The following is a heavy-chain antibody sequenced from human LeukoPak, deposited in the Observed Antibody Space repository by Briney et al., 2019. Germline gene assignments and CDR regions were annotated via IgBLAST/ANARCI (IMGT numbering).Heavy chain of an antibody. CDR1: GGSISSGGYC. D-gene: IGHD2-2*01. J-gene: IGHJ4*02. V-gene: IGHV4-30-2*01. Sequence: SETLSLTCTVSGGSISSGGYCWSWIRQPPGKGLEWIGYIYHSGSTYYNPSLKSRVTISVDRSKNQFSLKLSSVTAADTAVYYCAREAKVVPAAIYWGQGTLVTVSS. CDR3: AREAKVVPAAIY. CDR2: IYHSGST.